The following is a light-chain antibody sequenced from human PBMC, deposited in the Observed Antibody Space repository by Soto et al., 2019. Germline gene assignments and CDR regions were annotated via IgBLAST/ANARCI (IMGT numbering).Light chain of an antibody. CDR3: QQSYSTPLT. V-gene: IGKV1-39*01. Sequence: DLQMTQSPSSLSASVGDRVTITCRASQTISNYLNWYQQKPGKAPKLLIYGALILQSGVPSRVSGDGSGTEFTRTITSLQAEDFATYYCQQSYSTPLTFGGGTKVEI. CDR1: QTISNY. J-gene: IGKJ4*02. CDR2: GAL.